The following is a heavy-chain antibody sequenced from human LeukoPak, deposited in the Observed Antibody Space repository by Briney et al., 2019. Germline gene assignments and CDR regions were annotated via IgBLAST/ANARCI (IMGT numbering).Heavy chain of an antibody. CDR2: VSNDGRKT. D-gene: IGHD6-13*01. J-gene: IGHJ4*02. Sequence: GRSLRLSCAASGFSFSTYAMQWVRQAPGKGLDWVGVVSNDGRKTQYADSVKGRFTISRDSSKKTVYLQMNSLTTEDTGVYYCVKDDGPYSSTWYSVGLIDYWGQGTLVTVSS. CDR1: GFSFSTYA. CDR3: VKDDGPYSSTWYSVGLIDY. V-gene: IGHV3-30*18.